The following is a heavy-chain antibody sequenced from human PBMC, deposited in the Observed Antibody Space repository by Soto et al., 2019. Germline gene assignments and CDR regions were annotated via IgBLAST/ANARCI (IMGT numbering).Heavy chain of an antibody. V-gene: IGHV1-69*13. Sequence: ASVKASCKASGGTFSSYAISWVRQAPGQGLEWMGGIIPIFGTANYAQKFQGRVTITADESTSTAYMELSSLRSEDTAVYYCARYRYYDWGSSPYFGYWAQGTLVTVSS. CDR2: IIPIFGTA. CDR1: GGTFSSYA. D-gene: IGHD3-10*02. J-gene: IGHJ4*02. CDR3: ARYRYYDWGSSPYFGY.